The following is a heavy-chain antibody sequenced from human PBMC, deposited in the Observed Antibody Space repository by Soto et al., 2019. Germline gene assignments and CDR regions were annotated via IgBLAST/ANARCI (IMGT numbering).Heavy chain of an antibody. V-gene: IGHV4-4*02. D-gene: IGHD2-15*01. CDR2: IYRSGGT. CDR1: NGSISSDNW. Sequence: SETLSLTCAVSNGSISSDNWWSWVRQPPGKGLEWIGEIYRSGGTNYNPSLRSRVTISVDKSKNEFSLKLSSVTAADTAVYYCGPRGVVADPRGYWGQGTLVTVSS. CDR3: GPRGVVADPRGY. J-gene: IGHJ4*02.